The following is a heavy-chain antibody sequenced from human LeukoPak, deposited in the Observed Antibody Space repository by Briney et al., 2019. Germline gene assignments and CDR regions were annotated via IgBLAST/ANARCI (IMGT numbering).Heavy chain of an antibody. J-gene: IGHJ3*02. V-gene: IGHV4-30-4*08. CDR2: IYYSGST. Sequence: PSETLSLTCTVSGGSISSGGYYWSWIRQPPGKGLEWIGYIYYSGSTYYNPSLKSRVTISVDTSKNQFSLKLSSVTAADTAVYYCARSRYSGYEDGIWGQGTMVTVSS. CDR3: ARSRYSGYEDGI. D-gene: IGHD5-12*01. CDR1: GGSISSGGYY.